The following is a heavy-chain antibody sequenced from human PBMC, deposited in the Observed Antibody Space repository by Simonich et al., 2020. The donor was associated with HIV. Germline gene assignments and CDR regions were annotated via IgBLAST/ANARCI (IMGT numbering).Heavy chain of an antibody. CDR3: ARESPVRDGYNYYYFHYYMDV. CDR1: GGSFSGYH. CDR2: INDSGST. V-gene: IGHV4-34*01. Sequence: QVQLQQWGAGLLKPSETLSLTCAVYGGSFSGYHWSWLRQPPGKGREWIGAINDSGSTNYNPPLKSRVTISEDTSKDQFPLELTSVTAADTALYYCARESPVRDGYNYYYFHYYMDVWGKGTTVTVSS. J-gene: IGHJ6*03. D-gene: IGHD1-1*01.